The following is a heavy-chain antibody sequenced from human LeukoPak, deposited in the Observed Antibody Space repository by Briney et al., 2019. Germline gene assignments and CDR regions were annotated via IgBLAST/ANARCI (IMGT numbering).Heavy chain of an antibody. J-gene: IGHJ4*02. CDR2: IYTSGST. V-gene: IGHV4-4*07. CDR1: GGSISSYY. D-gene: IGHD3-22*01. CDR3: ARAQRGSGYYDY. Sequence: SETLSLTRAVSGGSISSYYWSWIRQPAGKGLEWIGRIYTSGSTNYNPSLKSRLTISVDKTKNQFSLKLSSVTAADTAVYYCARAQRGSGYYDYWGQGTLVTVSS.